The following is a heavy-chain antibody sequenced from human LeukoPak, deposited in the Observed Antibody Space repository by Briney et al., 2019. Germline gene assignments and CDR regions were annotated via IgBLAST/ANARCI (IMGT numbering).Heavy chain of an antibody. CDR1: GFTFSSYS. D-gene: IGHD3-10*01. CDR3: ARQAVTMVRGVIVYNWFDP. Sequence: GGSLRLSCAASGFTFSSYSMNWVRQAPGKGLEWVSSISSSSSYIYYADSVKGRFTISRDNAKNSLYLQMNSLRAEDTAVYYCARQAVTMVRGVIVYNWFDPWGQETLVTVSS. CDR2: ISSSSSYI. V-gene: IGHV3-21*01. J-gene: IGHJ5*02.